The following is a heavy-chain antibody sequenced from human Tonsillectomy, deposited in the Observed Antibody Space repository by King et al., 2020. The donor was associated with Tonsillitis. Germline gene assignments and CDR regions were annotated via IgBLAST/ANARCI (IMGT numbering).Heavy chain of an antibody. V-gene: IGHV3-30*02. J-gene: IGHJ1*01. Sequence: VPLVESGGGVVQPGGSLRLSCAASGFTFSSYGMHWVRQAPGQGLEWVAFIRYDGSNKYYADSVKGRFTISRDNSKNTLYLQMNSLRAEDTAVYYCAKGRQRKTQWTNGGGRHCPEYFQNGGQGTLVTVSA. CDR3: AKGRQRKTQWTNGGGRHCPEYFQN. CDR1: GFTFSSYG. CDR2: IRYDGSNK. D-gene: IGHD3-16*01.